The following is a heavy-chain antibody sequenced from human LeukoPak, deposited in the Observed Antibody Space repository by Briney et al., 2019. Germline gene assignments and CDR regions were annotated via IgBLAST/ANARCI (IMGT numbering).Heavy chain of an antibody. CDR2: IYYSGST. Sequence: KSSETLSLTCTVTGDSLSNSYWSWIRQPPGKGLEWIGYIYYSGSTKYNPTLKSRVSISVDTSKRRFSLNLSSVTAADTAVYYCARGDTAILWWGQGTLVTVSS. V-gene: IGHV4-59*01. J-gene: IGHJ4*02. CDR1: GDSLSNSY. CDR3: ARGDTAILW. D-gene: IGHD5-18*01.